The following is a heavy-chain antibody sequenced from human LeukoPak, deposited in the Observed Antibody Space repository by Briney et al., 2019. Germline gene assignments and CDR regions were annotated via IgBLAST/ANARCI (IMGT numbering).Heavy chain of an antibody. CDR3: ATVTDPRYNYFDP. CDR1: GVSISNYY. CDR2: ISTSGST. Sequence: SETLSLTCTVSGVSISNYYWSWIRQPAGKGLEWIGRISTSGSTNYNPSLRSRVTMSVDTSKNQFSLRLTSLTAADTAVYYCATVTDPRYNYFDPWGQGTLVTVSS. D-gene: IGHD2-21*02. J-gene: IGHJ5*02. V-gene: IGHV4-4*07.